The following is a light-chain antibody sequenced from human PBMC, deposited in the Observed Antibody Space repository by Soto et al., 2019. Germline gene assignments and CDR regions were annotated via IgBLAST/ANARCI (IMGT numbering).Light chain of an antibody. CDR1: QSVNTN. Sequence: EIVMTQSPATLSVSPGERATLSCRASQSVNTNLAWYQQKPGQAPRLLINGASTRATGIPARFTGSGSGTEFPLTISSLQSEDFAIYYCQQYNNWPRTFGQGTKVEIK. V-gene: IGKV3-15*01. CDR2: GAS. J-gene: IGKJ1*01. CDR3: QQYNNWPRT.